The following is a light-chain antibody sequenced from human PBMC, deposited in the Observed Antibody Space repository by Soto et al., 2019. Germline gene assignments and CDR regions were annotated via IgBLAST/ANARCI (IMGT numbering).Light chain of an antibody. Sequence: DVVMTQSPLSLSVTPGQPASISCKSSQSLLHITGETFLFWYLQKPGQSPQLLIYEVSTRVSGVPDRFSGSGSGTDFTLELSRVETDDVGIYYCMQSRQLPPTFGQGTRLGIE. CDR1: QSLLHITGETF. J-gene: IGKJ5*01. CDR2: EVS. CDR3: MQSRQLPPT. V-gene: IGKV2D-29*02.